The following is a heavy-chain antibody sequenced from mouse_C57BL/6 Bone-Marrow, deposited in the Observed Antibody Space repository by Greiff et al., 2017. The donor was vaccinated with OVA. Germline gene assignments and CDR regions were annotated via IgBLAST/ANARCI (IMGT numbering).Heavy chain of an antibody. D-gene: IGHD2-5*01. V-gene: IGHV1-82*01. CDR3: ARAHPSAYYYSTFAY. Sequence: VQVVQSGPELVKPGASVKLSCKASGYAFSSSWMNWVKQRPGKGLEWIGRFYPGDGGTNYNGKFKGKATLTADKSSSTAYMELSSLTSEDSAVYCCARAHPSAYYYSTFAYWGQGTLVTVSA. CDR1: GYAFSSSW. J-gene: IGHJ3*01. CDR2: FYPGDGGT.